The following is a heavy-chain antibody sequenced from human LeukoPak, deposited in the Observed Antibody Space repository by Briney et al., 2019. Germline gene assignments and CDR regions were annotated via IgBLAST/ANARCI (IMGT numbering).Heavy chain of an antibody. D-gene: IGHD2-15*01. CDR2: ITNRGDDT. Sequence: PGGSLRLSCAASEFTFSRYAMSWLRQAPGRGLEWVAAITNRGDDTWYADSVKGRFTISRDNSRNTLFPQMNSLRAEDMAVYYCAKGSAPSRPYHFDFWGQGSLVTVSS. V-gene: IGHV3-23*01. J-gene: IGHJ4*02. CDR3: AKGSAPSRPYHFDF. CDR1: EFTFSRYA.